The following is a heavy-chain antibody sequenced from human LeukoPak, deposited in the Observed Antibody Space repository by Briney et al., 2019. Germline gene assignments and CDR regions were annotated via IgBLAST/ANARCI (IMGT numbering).Heavy chain of an antibody. J-gene: IGHJ4*02. CDR3: ARDRGDPDYYFDQ. Sequence: GRSLRLSCAASGFTFSSYAMHWVRQAPGKGLEWVAVISYDGSNKYHADSVKGRFTISRDNSKNTLYLQMNSLRAEDTAIYYCARDRGDPDYYFDQWGQGTLVTVSS. V-gene: IGHV3-30-3*01. D-gene: IGHD7-27*01. CDR1: GFTFSSYA. CDR2: ISYDGSNK.